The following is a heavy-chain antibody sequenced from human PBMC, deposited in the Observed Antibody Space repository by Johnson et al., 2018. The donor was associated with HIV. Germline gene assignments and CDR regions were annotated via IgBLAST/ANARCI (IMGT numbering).Heavy chain of an antibody. CDR2: IHSGGST. CDR1: GFTVSSYY. D-gene: IGHD2-8*02. Sequence: VQLVESGGGLVHPGGSLRLSCAASGFTVSSYYMRWVRQAPGKGLEWVSVIHSGGSTYYSDSAKGGFIISRDTSKNTLFLEMINLKAEDTAVYYCAREYWEFWSRGAFDIWGQGTMVTVSS. V-gene: IGHV3-66*01. J-gene: IGHJ3*02. CDR3: AREYWEFWSRGAFDI.